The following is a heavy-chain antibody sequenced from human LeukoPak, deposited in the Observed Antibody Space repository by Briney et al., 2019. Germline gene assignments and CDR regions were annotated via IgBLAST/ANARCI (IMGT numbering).Heavy chain of an antibody. Sequence: ASVKVSCKASGYTFTGYYMHWVRQAPGQGLEWMGRINPNSGGTNYAQKFQGRVTMTRDTSISTAYMELSRLRSDDTAVYYCGREPFRIHYYYGMDVWGQGTTVTVSS. J-gene: IGHJ6*02. CDR2: INPNSGGT. CDR3: GREPFRIHYYYGMDV. V-gene: IGHV1-2*06. CDR1: GYTFTGYY. D-gene: IGHD2/OR15-2a*01.